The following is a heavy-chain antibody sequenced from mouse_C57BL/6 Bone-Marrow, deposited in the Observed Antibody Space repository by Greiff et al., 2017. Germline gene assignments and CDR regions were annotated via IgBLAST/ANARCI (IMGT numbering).Heavy chain of an antibody. CDR1: GYTFTSYG. Sequence: VQLQESGAELARPGASVKLSCKASGYTFTSYGISWVKQRTGQGLEWIGEIYPRSGNTYYNEKFKGKATLTADTSSSTAYMELRSLTSEDSAVYFWARRYYYGSSPWYFDVWGKGTTVTVSS. D-gene: IGHD1-1*01. CDR3: ARRYYYGSSPWYFDV. CDR2: IYPRSGNT. J-gene: IGHJ1*03. V-gene: IGHV1-81*01.